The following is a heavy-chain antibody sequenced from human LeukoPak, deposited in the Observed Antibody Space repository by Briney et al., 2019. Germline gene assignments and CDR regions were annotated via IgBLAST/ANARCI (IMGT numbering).Heavy chain of an antibody. CDR3: ARVVTGTTDRFDY. CDR2: IYYSGST. V-gene: IGHV4-59*01. D-gene: IGHD1-7*01. CDR1: GGSISSYY. Sequence: PSETLSLTCTVSGGSISSYYWSWIRQPPGKGLEWIGYIYYSGSTNYNPSLKSRVTISVDTSKNQFSLKLSSVTAADTAVYYCARVVTGTTDRFDYWGQGTLATVSS. J-gene: IGHJ4*02.